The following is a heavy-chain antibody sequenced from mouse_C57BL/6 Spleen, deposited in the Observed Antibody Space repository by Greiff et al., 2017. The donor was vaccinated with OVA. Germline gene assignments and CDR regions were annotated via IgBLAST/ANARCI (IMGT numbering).Heavy chain of an antibody. CDR2: ISSGGSYT. CDR3: ASPGSSLSYWYFDV. V-gene: IGHV5-6*02. CDR1: GFTFSSYG. J-gene: IGHJ1*03. D-gene: IGHD1-1*01. Sequence: EVKLEESGGDLVKPGGSLKLSCAASGFTFSSYGMSWVRQTPDKRLEWVATISSGGSYTYYPDSVKGRFTISRDNAKNTLYLQMSSLKSEDTAMYYCASPGSSLSYWYFDVWGTGTTVTVSS.